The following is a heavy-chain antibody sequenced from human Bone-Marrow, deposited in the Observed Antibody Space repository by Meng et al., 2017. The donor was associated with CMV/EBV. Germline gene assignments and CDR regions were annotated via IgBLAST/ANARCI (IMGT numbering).Heavy chain of an antibody. Sequence: GESLKISCAASGFTFSSYGMHWVRQAPGKGLEWVAFIRYDGSNKYYADSVKGRFTISRDNSKNTLYLQMNSLRAEDTAVYYCARTPEYCSSTSCYMDYWGQGTLVTVSS. CDR2: IRYDGSNK. CDR3: ARTPEYCSSTSCYMDY. D-gene: IGHD2-2*02. J-gene: IGHJ4*02. V-gene: IGHV3-30*02. CDR1: GFTFSSYG.